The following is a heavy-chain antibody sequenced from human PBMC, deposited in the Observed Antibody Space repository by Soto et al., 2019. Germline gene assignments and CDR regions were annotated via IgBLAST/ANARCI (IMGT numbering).Heavy chain of an antibody. Sequence: PXGALRLICADSGFTFDDNTMHWVRQAPEKGLEWVSGINWKSDIGYADSVKGRFTISRDNAENSLYLQMKSLRAEDTALYYCAISQDRGGRTTFIYWGQGTQVTVSS. CDR1: GFTFDDNT. CDR3: AISQDRGGRTTFIY. V-gene: IGHV3-9*01. J-gene: IGHJ4*02. CDR2: INWKSDI. D-gene: IGHD3-16*01.